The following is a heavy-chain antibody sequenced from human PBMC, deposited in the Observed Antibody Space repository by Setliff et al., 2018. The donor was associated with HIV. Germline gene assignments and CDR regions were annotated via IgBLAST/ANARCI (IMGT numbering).Heavy chain of an antibody. D-gene: IGHD2-8*02. V-gene: IGHV4-38-2*02. Sequence: SETLSLTCTVSSYSITSGRFWGWIRQPPGKGLEWIGSVYHSGSTAYNPSLKSRVTISVDTSKNQFSLKLNSVTAADTAVYYCTVYNTGSSKDHYWGQGTPVTVSS. J-gene: IGHJ4*02. CDR3: TVYNTGSSKDHY. CDR2: VYHSGST. CDR1: SYSITSGRF.